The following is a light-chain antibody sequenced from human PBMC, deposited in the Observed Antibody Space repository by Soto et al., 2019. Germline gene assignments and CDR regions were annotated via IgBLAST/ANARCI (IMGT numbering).Light chain of an antibody. Sequence: QSVLTQPPSASGSPGQSVTISCTGTSSDVGGYNYVSWYQQHPGKAPKLMIYEVSKRPSGVPDRFSGSKPGNTASLTVSGLQAEDEAHYYCSSYAGSINVVFGGGTKLTVL. J-gene: IGLJ2*01. CDR1: SSDVGGYNY. V-gene: IGLV2-8*01. CDR3: SSYAGSINVV. CDR2: EVS.